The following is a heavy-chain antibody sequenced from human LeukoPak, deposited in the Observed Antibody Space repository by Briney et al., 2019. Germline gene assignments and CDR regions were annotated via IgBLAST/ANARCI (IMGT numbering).Heavy chain of an antibody. CDR3: VRDNPPDCSSTSCYKGFYYYYMDV. D-gene: IGHD2-2*02. J-gene: IGHJ6*03. Sequence: GSLRLSCAASGFTFSSYAMSWVRQAPGKGLEWVALIWYDGSNKYYADSVKGRFTISRDNSKNTLYLQMNSLRAEDTAVYYCVRDNPPDCSSTSCYKGFYYYYMDVWGKGTTVTVSS. CDR1: GFTFSSYA. CDR2: IWYDGSNK. V-gene: IGHV3-33*08.